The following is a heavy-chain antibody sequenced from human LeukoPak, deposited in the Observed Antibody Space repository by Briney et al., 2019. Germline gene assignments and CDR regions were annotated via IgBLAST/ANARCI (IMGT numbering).Heavy chain of an antibody. Sequence: GGSLRLSCAASTFTLSNYAMHWVRQAPGKGLEWVAVISFDGSNKYYADSVRGRFTISRDNSKNTLYLQMNSLRAEDTAVYYCARVPKQYQLLSALGYWGQGTLVTVSS. CDR3: ARVPKQYQLLSALGY. D-gene: IGHD2-2*01. CDR1: TFTLSNYA. V-gene: IGHV3-30-3*01. J-gene: IGHJ4*02. CDR2: ISFDGSNK.